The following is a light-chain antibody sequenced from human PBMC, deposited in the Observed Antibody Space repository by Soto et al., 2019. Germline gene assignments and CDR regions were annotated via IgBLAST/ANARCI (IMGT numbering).Light chain of an antibody. Sequence: EIVLTQSPGILSLSPGERATLSCRASQRIIGNYLAWYQQKSGQPPRLLIYGESSRATGIPDRFSGSGSGTDFTLTISRLEPEDFAVYYCQQCDGTSWTFGQGTKVDIK. J-gene: IGKJ1*01. CDR2: GES. CDR1: QRIIGNY. CDR3: QQCDGTSWT. V-gene: IGKV3-20*01.